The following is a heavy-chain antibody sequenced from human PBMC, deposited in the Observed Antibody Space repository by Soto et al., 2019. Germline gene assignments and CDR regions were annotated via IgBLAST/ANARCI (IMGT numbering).Heavy chain of an antibody. CDR3: SREHLTYYDYVWGSYRLYGMDV. J-gene: IGHJ6*02. Sequence: GGSLRLSCAASGFTFSSYAMSWVRQAPGKGLEWVSAISGSGGSTYYADSVKGRFTISRDNSKNTLYLQMNSLRADDTAVYYCSREHLTYYDYVWGSYRLYGMDVWGQGTTVTVSS. V-gene: IGHV3-23*01. CDR1: GFTFSSYA. D-gene: IGHD3-16*02. CDR2: ISGSGGST.